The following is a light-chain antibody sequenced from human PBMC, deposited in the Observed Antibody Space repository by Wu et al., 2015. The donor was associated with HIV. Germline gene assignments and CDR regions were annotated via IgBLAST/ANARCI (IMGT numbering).Light chain of an antibody. J-gene: IGKJ1*01. V-gene: IGKV1-39*01. CDR1: QGISSY. CDR3: QQSYNFPPIT. CDR2: AAS. Sequence: IQLTQSPSSLSASVGDRVTITCRASQGISSYLAWYQQKPGKAPKLLIYAASNLQSGVPSRFSGSGSGTDFTLTISSLQAEDSATYYCQQSYNFPPITFGQGTKVEMK.